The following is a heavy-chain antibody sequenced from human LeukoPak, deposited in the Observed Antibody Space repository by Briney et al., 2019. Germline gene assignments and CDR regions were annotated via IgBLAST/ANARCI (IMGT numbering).Heavy chain of an antibody. CDR3: ARTNYDILTGYYSTYFDY. J-gene: IGHJ4*02. CDR2: IYYSGST. CDR1: GVTISSYY. Sequence: GTLTLTCTASGVTISSYYLSWIRQAPGKGLEWIGYIYYSGSTNYNPSLKSRVTISVDTSKNQFSLKLSSVTAADTAVYYCARTNYDILTGYYSTYFDYWGQGTLVTVSA. V-gene: IGHV4-59*01. D-gene: IGHD3-9*01.